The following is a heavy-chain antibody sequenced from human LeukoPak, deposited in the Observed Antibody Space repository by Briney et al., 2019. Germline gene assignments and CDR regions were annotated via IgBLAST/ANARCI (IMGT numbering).Heavy chain of an antibody. J-gene: IGHJ1*01. CDR3: ARGFQDYYGSRSYYTPAEYFQH. CDR2: VNPSGGST. V-gene: IGHV1-46*01. D-gene: IGHD3-10*01. Sequence: GASVKVSFKASGCTFPSYYMHWVRPAPGQGLAWMGIVNPSGGSTSYAQKFPGRVTMTRDMSTSTVYMELSSLRSEDTAVYYCARGFQDYYGSRSYYTPAEYFQHWGQGTLVTVSS. CDR1: GCTFPSYY.